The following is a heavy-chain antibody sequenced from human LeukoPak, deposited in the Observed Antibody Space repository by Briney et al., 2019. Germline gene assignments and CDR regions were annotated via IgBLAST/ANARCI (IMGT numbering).Heavy chain of an antibody. CDR2: INPNSGGT. V-gene: IGHV1-2*06. CDR3: ARDQVDTAVVSLHYYYYGMDV. D-gene: IGHD5-18*01. CDR1: GYTFTGYY. J-gene: IGHJ6*02. Sequence: GASVKVSCKASGYTFTGYYMHWVRQAPGQGLEWMGRINPNSGGTNYAQKFQGRVTMTRDTSISTAYMELSRLRSDDTAVYYCARDQVDTAVVSLHYYYYGMDVWGQGTTVTVSS.